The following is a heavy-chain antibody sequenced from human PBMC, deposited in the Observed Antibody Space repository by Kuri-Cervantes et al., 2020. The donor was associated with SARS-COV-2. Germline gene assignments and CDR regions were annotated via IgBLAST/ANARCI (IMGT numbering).Heavy chain of an antibody. CDR3: AKFPNWGPGY. V-gene: IGHV3-30*02. CDR1: GYSISSGYY. J-gene: IGHJ4*02. CDR2: IRYDGSNK. D-gene: IGHD7-27*01. Sequence: GGSLRLSCAVSGYSISSGYYWGWVRQAPGKGLEWVAFIRYDGSNKYYADSVKGRFTISRDNSKNTLCLQMNSLRAEDTAVYYCAKFPNWGPGYWGQGTLVTVSS.